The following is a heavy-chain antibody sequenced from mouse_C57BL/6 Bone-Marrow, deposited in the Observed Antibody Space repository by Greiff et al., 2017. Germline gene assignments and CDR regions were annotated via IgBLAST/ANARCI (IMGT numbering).Heavy chain of an antibody. CDR3: ARWPHYDCDQAWFAY. CDR1: GYTFTSYW. CDR2: IDPSDSET. Sequence: QVQLQQPGAELVRPGSSVKLSCKASGYTFTSYWMHWVKQRPIQGLEWIGNIDPSDSETHYNQKFKDKATLTVDKSSSTAYMQLSSLTSEDSAVXYCARWPHYDCDQAWFAYWGQGTPVTVSA. D-gene: IGHD2-4*01. J-gene: IGHJ3*01. V-gene: IGHV1-52*01.